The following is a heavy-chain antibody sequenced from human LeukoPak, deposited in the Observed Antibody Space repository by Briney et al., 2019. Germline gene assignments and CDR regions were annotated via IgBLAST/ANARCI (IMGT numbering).Heavy chain of an antibody. CDR1: GGTFSSYA. V-gene: IGHV1-69*05. D-gene: IGHD3-22*01. CDR3: ARGPALYDSSGYYYVPLDY. CDR2: IIPNFGTA. J-gene: IGHJ4*02. Sequence: ASVKVSCKASGGTFSSYAISWVRQAPGQGLEWMGGIIPNFGTANYAQKFQGRVTITTDESTSTAYMELSSLRSEDTAVYYCARGPALYDSSGYYYVPLDYWGQGTLVTVSS.